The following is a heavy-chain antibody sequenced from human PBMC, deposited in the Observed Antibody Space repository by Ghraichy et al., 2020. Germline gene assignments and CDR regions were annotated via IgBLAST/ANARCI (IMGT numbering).Heavy chain of an antibody. CDR3: ARVGYGGNSVLPFYYYYGMDV. Sequence: GGSLRLSCAASGFTVSSNYMSWVRQAPGKGLEWVSVIYSGGSTYYAYSVKGRFTISRHNSKNTLYLQMNSLRAEDTAVYYCARVGYGGNSVLPFYYYYGMDVWGQGTTVTVSS. CDR1: GFTVSSNY. CDR2: IYSGGST. J-gene: IGHJ6*02. V-gene: IGHV3-53*04. D-gene: IGHD4-23*01.